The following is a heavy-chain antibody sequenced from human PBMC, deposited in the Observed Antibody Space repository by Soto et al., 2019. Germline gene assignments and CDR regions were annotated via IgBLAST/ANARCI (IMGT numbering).Heavy chain of an antibody. CDR2: INAGNGNT. CDR3: ARTSYDSSGTAADP. CDR1: GYTFTSYA. Sequence: ASVKVSCKASGYTFTSYAMHWVRQAPGQRLEWMGWINAGNGNTKYSQKFQGRVTITRDTSKNQFSLKLSSVTAADTAVYYCARTSYDSSGTAADPWGQGTLVTVSS. J-gene: IGHJ5*02. D-gene: IGHD3-22*01. V-gene: IGHV1-3*01.